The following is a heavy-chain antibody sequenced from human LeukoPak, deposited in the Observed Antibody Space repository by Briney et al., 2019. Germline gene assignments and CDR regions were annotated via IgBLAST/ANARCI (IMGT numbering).Heavy chain of an antibody. J-gene: IGHJ4*02. D-gene: IGHD2-8*02. V-gene: IGHV3-48*02. CDR1: GFTFSSCT. CDR2: ISSSSSNT. Sequence: PGGSLRLSCAASGFTFSSCTMNWVRQAPGKGLEWVSSISSSSSNTHYAVSVKGRFTISRDNAKDSLYLQMNSLRDEDTAVYYCARKRTGSFTFDYWGQGSLVTVSS. CDR3: ARKRTGSFTFDY.